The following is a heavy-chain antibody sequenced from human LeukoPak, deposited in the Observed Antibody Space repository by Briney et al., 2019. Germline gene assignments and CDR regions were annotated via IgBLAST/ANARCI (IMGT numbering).Heavy chain of an antibody. CDR3: ARDSGGDQLLYY. Sequence: PGGSLRLSCAASGFTFSSYAMHWVRQAPGKGLEWVAVISYTGSNKYYADSAKGRFIISRNDSKNTVFLQVNSLRAEDTAVYYCARDSGGDQLLYYWGQGTLVTVSS. D-gene: IGHD2-2*02. J-gene: IGHJ4*02. CDR1: GFTFSSYA. CDR2: ISYTGSNK. V-gene: IGHV3-30*04.